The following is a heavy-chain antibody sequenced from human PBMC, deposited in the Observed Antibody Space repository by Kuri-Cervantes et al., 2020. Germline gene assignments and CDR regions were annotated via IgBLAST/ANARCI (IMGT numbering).Heavy chain of an antibody. CDR1: GFTFSNAW. J-gene: IGHJ4*02. Sequence: LSLTCAASGFTFSNAWMSWVRQAPGKGLEWVSSISSSSSYIYYADSVKGRFTISRDNAKNSLYLQMNSLRAEDTAVYYCARVPWYSSSWYLDYWGQGTLVTVSS. V-gene: IGHV3-21*01. CDR3: ARVPWYSSSWYLDY. CDR2: ISSSSSYI. D-gene: IGHD6-13*01.